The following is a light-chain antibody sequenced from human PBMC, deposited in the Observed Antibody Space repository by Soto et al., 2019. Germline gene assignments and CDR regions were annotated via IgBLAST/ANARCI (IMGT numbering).Light chain of an antibody. J-gene: IGKJ1*01. Sequence: DIQMTQSPSTLPASVGDRVTMTCRASQSISSYLSWYQQKPGKAPKLLIYAASTLQSGVPSRFRGSGSGAEFTLTISSLQPEDFATYYCQQSYTTLWTFGQGTKVDIK. CDR2: AAS. CDR1: QSISSY. CDR3: QQSYTTLWT. V-gene: IGKV1-39*01.